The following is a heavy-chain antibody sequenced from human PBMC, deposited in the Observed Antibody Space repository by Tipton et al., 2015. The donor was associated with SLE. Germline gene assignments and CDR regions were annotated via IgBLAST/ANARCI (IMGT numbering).Heavy chain of an antibody. J-gene: IGHJ4*02. D-gene: IGHD1-7*01. V-gene: IGHV4-59*01. Sequence: TLSLTCTISGDSISSYYWNWIRQPPGKGLEWLGYVYYSGGTNYNPSVRSRVTISVDTSKNQFSLQLTSVTAADTAVYYCTRVPRYNWNYIADWGQGTLVSVSS. CDR3: TRVPRYNWNYIAD. CDR1: GDSISSYY. CDR2: VYYSGGT.